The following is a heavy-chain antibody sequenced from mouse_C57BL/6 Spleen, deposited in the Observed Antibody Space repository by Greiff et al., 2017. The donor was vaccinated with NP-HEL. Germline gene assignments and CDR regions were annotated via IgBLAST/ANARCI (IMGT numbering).Heavy chain of an antibody. V-gene: IGHV1-82*01. D-gene: IGHD1-1*01. CDR2: IYPGDGDT. Sequence: QVQLQQSGPELVKPGASVTISCTASGYAFSSSWMNWVKQRPGKGLEWIGRIYPGDGDTNYNGKFKGKATLTADKSSSTVYMQLSSLTSEDSAVYFCAREGHYSHYYAMDYWGQGTSVTVSS. CDR3: AREGHYSHYYAMDY. J-gene: IGHJ4*01. CDR1: GYAFSSSW.